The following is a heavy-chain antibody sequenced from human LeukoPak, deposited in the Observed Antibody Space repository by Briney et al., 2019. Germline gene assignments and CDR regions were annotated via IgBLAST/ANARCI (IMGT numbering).Heavy chain of an antibody. D-gene: IGHD2-2*01. V-gene: IGHV4-39*01. CDR3: ATYCTNISCYAGDAFDI. Sequence: MASETLSLTCTVSGGSISSGSYYWGWIRQPPGKGLEWIGSIYYTGGTYYNPSLKSRVTVSVDTSKDQFSLKLSSVTAADTAVYYCATYCTNISCYAGDAFDIWGQGTMVTVSP. CDR1: GGSISSGSYY. J-gene: IGHJ3*02. CDR2: IYYTGGT.